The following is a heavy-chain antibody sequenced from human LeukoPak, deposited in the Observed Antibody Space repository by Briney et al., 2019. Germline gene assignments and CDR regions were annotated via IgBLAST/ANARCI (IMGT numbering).Heavy chain of an antibody. Sequence: ASVKVSCKASGYTFTGYYMHWVRQAPGQGLEWMGWINPNSGGTNYAQKFQGWVTMTRDTSISTAYMELSRLRSDDTAVYYCARDNRGGNSIWFDPWGQGTLVTVSS. J-gene: IGHJ5*02. CDR3: ARDNRGGNSIWFDP. D-gene: IGHD4-23*01. CDR2: INPNSGGT. CDR1: GYTFTGYY. V-gene: IGHV1-2*04.